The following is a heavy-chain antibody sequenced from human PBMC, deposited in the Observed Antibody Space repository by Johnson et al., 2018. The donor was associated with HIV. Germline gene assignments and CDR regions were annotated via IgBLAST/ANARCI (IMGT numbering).Heavy chain of an antibody. CDR1: GFTFDDYA. CDR3: ARAVARGQWLANGYI. Sequence: VQLVESGGGVVQPGRSLRLSCAASGFTFDDYAMHWVRQAPGKGLEWVSGISWNSGSIGYADSVKGRFTMSRDNSKNTLYLQMNSLRAEDTAVYYCARAVARGQWLANGYIWGQGTMVTVSS. V-gene: IGHV3-9*01. D-gene: IGHD6-19*01. CDR2: ISWNSGSI. J-gene: IGHJ3*02.